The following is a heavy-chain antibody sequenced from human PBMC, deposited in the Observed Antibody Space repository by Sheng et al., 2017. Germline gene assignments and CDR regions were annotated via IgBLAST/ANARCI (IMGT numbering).Heavy chain of an antibody. Sequence: QVQLQQWGAGLLKPSETLSLTCAVYGGSFSGYYWSWIRQPPGKGLEWIGEINHSGSTNYNPSLKSRVTISVDTSKNQFSLKLSSVTAADTAVYYCARGRRITMVRGAPFPYVYWGQGTLVTVSS. J-gene: IGHJ4*02. CDR1: GGSFSGYY. V-gene: IGHV4-34*01. CDR3: ARGRRITMVRGAPFPYVY. D-gene: IGHD3-10*01. CDR2: INHSGST.